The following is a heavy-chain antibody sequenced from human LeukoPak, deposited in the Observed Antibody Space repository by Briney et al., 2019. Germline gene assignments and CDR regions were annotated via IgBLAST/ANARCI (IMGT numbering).Heavy chain of an antibody. CDR3: AKKDSGSSYNWFDP. D-gene: IGHD2-15*01. CDR1: GFTFKNYA. V-gene: IGHV3-23*01. CDR2: ISGDAVTS. Sequence: PGGSLRLSCAASGFTFKNYAMNWVRQSPGQGLEWVSTISGDAVTSWYADSVKGRFTVSRDNSKNIVFLQMNNLRAEDTAVYYCAKKDSGSSYNWFDPWGQGTLVTVSS. J-gene: IGHJ5*02.